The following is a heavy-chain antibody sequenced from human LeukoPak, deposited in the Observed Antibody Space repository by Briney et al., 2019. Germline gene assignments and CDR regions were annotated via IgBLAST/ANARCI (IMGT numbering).Heavy chain of an antibody. CDR3: ARGGYSGYDLFFYYYYYMDV. CDR2: ISSSGSTI. D-gene: IGHD5-12*01. V-gene: IGHV3-11*04. Sequence: GGSLRLSCAASGFTVSNNYMSWVRQAPGKGLEWVSYISSSGSTIYYADSVKGRFTISRDNAKNSLYLQMNSLRAEDTAVYYCARGGYSGYDLFFYYYYYMDVWGKGTTVTVSS. J-gene: IGHJ6*03. CDR1: GFTVSNNY.